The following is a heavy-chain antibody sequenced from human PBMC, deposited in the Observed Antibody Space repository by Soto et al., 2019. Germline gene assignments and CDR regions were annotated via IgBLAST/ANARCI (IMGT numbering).Heavy chain of an antibody. V-gene: IGHV3-66*01. J-gene: IGHJ4*02. CDR1: RFAVSDNS. D-gene: IGHD3-3*01. CDR2: IYSGGTT. Sequence: EVHLVESGGGLVQPGGSLRLSCAASRFAVSDNSMSWVRQAPGKGLEFVSLIYSGGTTRYADSVKGRFTISRDNSKNTLNLQMNNLRAEDTAVYYCATRTMTLPHWGQGTLVTVSS. CDR3: ATRTMTLPH.